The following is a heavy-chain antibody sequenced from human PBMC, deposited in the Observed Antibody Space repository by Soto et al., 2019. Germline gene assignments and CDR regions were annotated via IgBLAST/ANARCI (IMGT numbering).Heavy chain of an antibody. Sequence: SETLSLTCTVSGGSISSYYWSWIRQPPGKGLEWIGYIYYSGSTNYNPSLKSRVTISVDTSKNQFSLKLSSVTAADTAVYYCARDAWEGFDYWGQGTLVTVSS. D-gene: IGHD1-26*01. CDR3: ARDAWEGFDY. CDR1: GGSISSYY. V-gene: IGHV4-59*01. J-gene: IGHJ4*02. CDR2: IYYSGST.